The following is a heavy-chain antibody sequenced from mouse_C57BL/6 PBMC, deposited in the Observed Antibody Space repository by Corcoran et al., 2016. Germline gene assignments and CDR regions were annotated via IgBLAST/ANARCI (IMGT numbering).Heavy chain of an antibody. CDR3: ERGVYWGNWYFDV. CDR2: IYPGDGDT. J-gene: IGHJ1*01. D-gene: IGHD2-1*01. V-gene: IGHV1-80*01. Sequence: QVQLQQSGAELVKPGASVKISCKASGYAFSSYCMHWVKQRPGKGLEWIGQIYPGDGDTNYNGKFKGKATLTADKSSSTAYMQLSSLTSEDSAVDFCERGVYWGNWYFDVWGAGTTVTVSS. CDR1: GYAFSSYC.